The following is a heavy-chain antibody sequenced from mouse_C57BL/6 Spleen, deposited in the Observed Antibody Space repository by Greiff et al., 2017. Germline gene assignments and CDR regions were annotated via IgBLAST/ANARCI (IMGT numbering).Heavy chain of an antibody. D-gene: IGHD2-1*01. CDR1: GFTFSSYG. Sequence: EVMLVESGGDLVKPGGSLKLSCAASGFTFSSYGMSWVRQTPDKRLEWVATISSGGSYTYYPDSVKGRFTISRDNAKNTLYLQMSSLKSEDTAMYYCARHEAARYYGNPYYFDDWGQGTTLTVSS. V-gene: IGHV5-6*01. CDR3: ARHEAARYYGNPYYFDD. CDR2: ISSGGSYT. J-gene: IGHJ2*01.